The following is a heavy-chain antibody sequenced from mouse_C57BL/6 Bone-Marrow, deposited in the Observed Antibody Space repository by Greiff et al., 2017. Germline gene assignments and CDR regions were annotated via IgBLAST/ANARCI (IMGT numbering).Heavy chain of an antibody. D-gene: IGHD1-1*01. V-gene: IGHV1-22*01. CDR3: ARRYYGSSYDYVDY. Sequence: VQLKASGPELVQPGASVKMSCKASGYTFTDYNMHWVKQSHGKSLEWIGYINPNNGGTSYNQKFKGKATLTVNQSSSTAYMELRSLTSEDSAVYYCARRYYGSSYDYVDYWGQGTTLTVSS. CDR1: GYTFTDYN. CDR2: INPNNGGT. J-gene: IGHJ2*01.